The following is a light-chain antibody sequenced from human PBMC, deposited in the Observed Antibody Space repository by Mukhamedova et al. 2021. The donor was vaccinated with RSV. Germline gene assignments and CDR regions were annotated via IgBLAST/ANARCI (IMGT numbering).Light chain of an antibody. V-gene: IGKV1-33*01. CDR3: QQYTDLPWT. CDR2: DAS. Sequence: WYQRRVHGKAPNLLIYDASNLETGVPSRFSGSGYGTHFSFTINSLQPEDIATYHCQQYTDLPWTFGQGTKVEI. J-gene: IGKJ1*01.